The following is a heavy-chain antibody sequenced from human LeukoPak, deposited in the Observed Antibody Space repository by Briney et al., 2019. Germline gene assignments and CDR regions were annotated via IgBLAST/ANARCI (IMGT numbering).Heavy chain of an antibody. CDR1: GYTFTSYG. Sequence: GASVKVSCKASGYTFTSYGISWVRQAPGQGLEWMGWISAYNGNTNYAQKLQGRVTMTTDTSTSTAYMELRSLRSDDTAVYYCATVGDYGYLLVRYFQHWGQGTLVTVSS. D-gene: IGHD4-17*01. CDR2: ISAYNGNT. CDR3: ATVGDYGYLLVRYFQH. V-gene: IGHV1-18*01. J-gene: IGHJ1*01.